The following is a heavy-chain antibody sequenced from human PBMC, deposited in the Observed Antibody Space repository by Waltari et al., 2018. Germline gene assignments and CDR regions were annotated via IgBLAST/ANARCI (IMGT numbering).Heavy chain of an antibody. V-gene: IGHV3-49*03. J-gene: IGHJ1*01. CDR3: TRDRSGDYVLNYFQH. D-gene: IGHD4-17*01. CDR2: IRSKAYGGTT. CDR1: GFTFGDYA. Sequence: EVQLVESGGGLVQPGRSLRLSCTASGFTFGDYAMSWFRQAPGKGLEWVGFIRSKAYGGTTEYAASVKGRFTISRDDSTSIAYLQMNSLKTEDTAVYYCTRDRSGDYVLNYFQHWGQGTLVTVSS.